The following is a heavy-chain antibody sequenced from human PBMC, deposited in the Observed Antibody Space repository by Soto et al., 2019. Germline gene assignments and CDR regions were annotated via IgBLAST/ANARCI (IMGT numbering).Heavy chain of an antibody. CDR2: ISYDGTYK. V-gene: IGHV3-30*03. J-gene: IGHJ4*02. CDR3: ARDRALLHTTSRGCFDY. Sequence: LRLSCAATGFTFSSYGMHWVRQTPGKGLEWVAAISYDGTYKYYADSVKGRFTVSRDNSKNTLNLQMNSLKTEDTAVYYCARDRALLHTTSRGCFDYWGLGTLVTVSS. CDR1: GFTFSSYG. D-gene: IGHD2-2*01.